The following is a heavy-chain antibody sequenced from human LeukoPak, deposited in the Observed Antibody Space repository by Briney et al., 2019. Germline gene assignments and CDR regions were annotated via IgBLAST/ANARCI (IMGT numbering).Heavy chain of an antibody. J-gene: IGHJ4*02. CDR1: GGSISSSSYY. CDR3: ARGFGREYNFAKY. CDR2: IYYSGST. D-gene: IGHD3-10*01. Sequence: SETLSLTCTVSGGSISSSSYYWGWIRQPPGKGLEWIGSIYYSGSTYYNPSLKSRVTISVDTSKNQFSLKLSSVTAADTAVYYCARGFGREYNFAKYWGQGTLVTVSS. V-gene: IGHV4-39*07.